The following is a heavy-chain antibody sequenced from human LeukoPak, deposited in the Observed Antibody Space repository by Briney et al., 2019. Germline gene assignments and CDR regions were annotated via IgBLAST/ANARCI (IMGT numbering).Heavy chain of an antibody. CDR3: AREIYCSASSCTGGVFDI. V-gene: IGHV3-53*01. Sequence: GGSLRLSCAASGFTVSSNYMSWVRQAPGKGPEWVSVIYSGGSTYYADSVKGRFTISRDNSKNTLYLQMNSLRVEDTAVYYCAREIYCSASSCTGGVFDIWGQGTMVTVSS. CDR1: GFTVSSNY. D-gene: IGHD2-15*01. J-gene: IGHJ3*02. CDR2: IYSGGST.